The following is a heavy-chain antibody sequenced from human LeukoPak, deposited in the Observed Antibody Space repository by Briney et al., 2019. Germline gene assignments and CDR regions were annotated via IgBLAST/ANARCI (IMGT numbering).Heavy chain of an antibody. D-gene: IGHD3-10*01. CDR2: IKQGGSEK. CDR1: GFTFGTFW. V-gene: IGHV3-7*01. J-gene: IGHJ4*02. Sequence: GGSLRLSCEASGFTFGTFWMSWVRQAPGKELEWVANIKQGGSEKNYVDSVKGRFTIARDDAKNSLYLQMNSLRAEDTAVYFCARDKGGMVPFDYWGQGTLVTVSS. CDR3: ARDKGGMVPFDY.